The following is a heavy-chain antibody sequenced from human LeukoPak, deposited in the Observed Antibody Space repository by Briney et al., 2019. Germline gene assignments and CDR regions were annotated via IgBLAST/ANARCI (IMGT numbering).Heavy chain of an antibody. CDR2: ISDTGGST. Sequence: GGSPRLSCAASGFTFSSYVMNWVRQAPGKGLEWVSAISDTGGSTYYADSVRGRFTISRDNSKNTLYLQMNSLRAEDTAVYYCAKGXXGWDFDYWGQGTLVTVSS. V-gene: IGHV3-23*01. D-gene: IGHD6-19*01. CDR3: AKGXXGWDFDY. CDR1: GFTFSSYV. J-gene: IGHJ4*02.